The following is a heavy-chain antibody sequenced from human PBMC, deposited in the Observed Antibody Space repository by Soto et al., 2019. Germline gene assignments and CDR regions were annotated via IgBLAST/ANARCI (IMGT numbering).Heavy chain of an antibody. CDR2: IDPSDSYT. CDR1: GYSFTSYW. J-gene: IGHJ6*02. V-gene: IGHV5-10-1*01. D-gene: IGHD6-25*01. CDR3: ARLAYSSVLLNYYGMDV. Sequence: GESLKISCKGSGYSFTSYWISWVRQMPGKGLEWMGRIDPSDSYTNYSPSFQGHVTISADKSISTAYLQWSSLKASDTAMYYCARLAYSSVLLNYYGMDVWGQGTTVTVSS.